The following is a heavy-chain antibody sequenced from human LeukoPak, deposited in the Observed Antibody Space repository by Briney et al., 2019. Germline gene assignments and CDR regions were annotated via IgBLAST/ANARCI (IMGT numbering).Heavy chain of an antibody. V-gene: IGHV3-30*18. J-gene: IGHJ3*02. CDR1: GFTFSSYG. Sequence: GGSLRLSCAASGFTFSSYGMHWVRQAPGKGPEWVAVISYDGSNKYYADSVKGRFTFSRDNSRNTLYLQMNSLRAEDTAVYYCAKDQVVTAIRPDAFDIWGQGTMVTVSS. D-gene: IGHD2-21*02. CDR3: AKDQVVTAIRPDAFDI. CDR2: ISYDGSNK.